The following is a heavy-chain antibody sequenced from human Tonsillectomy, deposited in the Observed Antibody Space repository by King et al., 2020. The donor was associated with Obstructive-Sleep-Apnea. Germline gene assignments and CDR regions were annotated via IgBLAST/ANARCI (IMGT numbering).Heavy chain of an antibody. V-gene: IGHV2-5*02. J-gene: IGHJ4*02. CDR2: IFWVDVN. Sequence: TLKESGPTLVKPTQTLTLTCTFSGFSLSSTGVGVGWIRQSPGKTLECLAVIFWVDVNRDNPSLKSRLTITKDTSKNQVVLTMTSMDPVDTGTYYCAHSQITILDYFDYWGQGTLVTVSS. CDR3: AHSQITILDYFDY. CDR1: GFSLSSTGVG. D-gene: IGHD3-9*01.